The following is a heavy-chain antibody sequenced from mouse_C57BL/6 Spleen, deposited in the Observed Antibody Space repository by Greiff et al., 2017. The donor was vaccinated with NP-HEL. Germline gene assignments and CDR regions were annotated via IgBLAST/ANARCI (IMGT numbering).Heavy chain of an antibody. D-gene: IGHD4-1*01. V-gene: IGHV5-6*01. J-gene: IGHJ3*01. CDR1: GFTFSSYG. CDR2: ISSGGSYT. Sequence: EVHLVESGGDLVKPGGSLKLSCAASGFTFSSYGMSWVRQTPDKRLEWVATISSGGSYTYYPDSVKGRFTISRDNAKNTLYLQMSSLKSEDTAMYYCARQEAGTFAYWGQGTLVTVSA. CDR3: ARQEAGTFAY.